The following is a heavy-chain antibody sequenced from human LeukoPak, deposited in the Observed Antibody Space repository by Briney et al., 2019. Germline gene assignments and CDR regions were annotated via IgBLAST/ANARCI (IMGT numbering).Heavy chain of an antibody. J-gene: IGHJ4*02. CDR1: GYTFTSYD. CDR2: IIPIFGTA. Sequence: GASVKVSCKASGYTFTSYDINWVRQAPGQGLEWMGGIIPIFGTANYAQKFQGRVTITADKSTSTAYMELSSLRSEDTAVYYCARVAVAGTFLWMVLDYWGRGTLVTVSS. D-gene: IGHD6-19*01. V-gene: IGHV1-69*06. CDR3: ARVAVAGTFLWMVLDY.